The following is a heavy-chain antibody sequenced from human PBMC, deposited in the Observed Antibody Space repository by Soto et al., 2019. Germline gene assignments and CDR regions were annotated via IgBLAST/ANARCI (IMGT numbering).Heavy chain of an antibody. D-gene: IGHD2-15*01. CDR1: ENTFSSYW. Sequence: GESLKISCKGSENTFSSYWIAWVRQLPGKGLECMGTIYPDDSDTRYSPSFQGQVTISVDKSITTAYLQWSSLKASDTAMYYCAGSRGGGSHLWFDLWGRGTLVTVSS. CDR3: AGSRGGGSHLWFDL. V-gene: IGHV5-51*01. J-gene: IGHJ5*02. CDR2: IYPDDSDT.